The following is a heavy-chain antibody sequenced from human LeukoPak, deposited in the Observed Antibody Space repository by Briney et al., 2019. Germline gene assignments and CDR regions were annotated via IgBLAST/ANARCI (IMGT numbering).Heavy chain of an antibody. D-gene: IGHD6-19*01. V-gene: IGHV1-18*01. CDR3: ARDLIAVTGSYYYGMDV. CDR1: GYTFTSYG. CDR2: ISAYNGNT. Sequence: ASVKVSCKASGYTFTSYGISWVRQAPGQGLEWMGWISAYNGNTNYAQKFQGWVTMTRDTSISTAYMELSRLRSDDTAVYYCARDLIAVTGSYYYGMDVWGQGTTVTVSS. J-gene: IGHJ6*02.